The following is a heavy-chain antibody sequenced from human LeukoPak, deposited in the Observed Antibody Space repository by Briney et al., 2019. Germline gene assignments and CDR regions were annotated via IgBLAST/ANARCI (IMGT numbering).Heavy chain of an antibody. J-gene: IGHJ4*02. CDR2: IYTSGST. V-gene: IGHV4-4*07. D-gene: IGHD3-10*01. CDR1: GGPISSYY. Sequence: SETLSLTCTVSGGPISSYYWSWIRQPAGKGLEWIGRIYTSGSTDYNPSLKSRVTMSVDTSKNQLSLRLRSVTAADTAVYYCARLYRGALDYWGQGTLVTVSS. CDR3: ARLYRGALDY.